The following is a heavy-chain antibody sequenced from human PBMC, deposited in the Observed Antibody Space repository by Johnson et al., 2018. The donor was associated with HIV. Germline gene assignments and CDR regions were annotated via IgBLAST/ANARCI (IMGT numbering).Heavy chain of an antibody. CDR3: ARDSGPSDFWSGYRLVVAFNI. D-gene: IGHD3-3*01. CDR1: GFTFSNAW. Sequence: VQLVESGGGVVRPGGSLRLSCAASGFTFSNAWMSWVRQAPGKGLEWVGRIKSRTDGETADYAAPVKGRFTISRDDSKNTLCLQMNSLKTEDTSVYYCARDSGPSDFWSGYRLVVAFNIWGQGTRVTVSS. V-gene: IGHV3-15*01. J-gene: IGHJ3*02. CDR2: IKSRTDGETA.